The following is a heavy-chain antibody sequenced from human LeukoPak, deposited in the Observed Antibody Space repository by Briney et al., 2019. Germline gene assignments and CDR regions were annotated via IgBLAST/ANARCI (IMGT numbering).Heavy chain of an antibody. Sequence: SETLSLTCTVSGGSISSYYWSWVRQPPGKGLEWVGYIYYSGSTNYNPPLKSRVTISVDTSKNQFSLKLSSVTAADTAVYYCARDMRYCSSTSCWQYFQHWGQGTLVTVSS. CDR3: ARDMRYCSSTSCWQYFQH. D-gene: IGHD2-2*01. J-gene: IGHJ1*01. CDR2: IYYSGST. CDR1: GGSISSYY. V-gene: IGHV4-59*01.